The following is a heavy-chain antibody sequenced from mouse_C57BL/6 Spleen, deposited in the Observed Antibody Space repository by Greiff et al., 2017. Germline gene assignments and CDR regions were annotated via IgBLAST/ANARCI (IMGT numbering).Heavy chain of an antibody. V-gene: IGHV5-4*01. CDR1: GFTFSSYA. CDR3: ARDFGIDFDY. Sequence: DVQLVESGGGLVKPGGSLKLSCAASGFTFSSYAMSWVRQTPEKRLEWVATISDGGSYTYYPDNVKGRITISRDNAKNNLYLQMSHLKSEDTAMYYCARDFGIDFDYWGQATTLSVAS. CDR2: ISDGGSYT. D-gene: IGHD1-1*02. J-gene: IGHJ2*01.